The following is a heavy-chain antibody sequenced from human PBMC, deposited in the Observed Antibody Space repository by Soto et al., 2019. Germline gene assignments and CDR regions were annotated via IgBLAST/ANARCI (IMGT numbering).Heavy chain of an antibody. CDR2: ISPNSGGT. J-gene: IGHJ4*02. CDR3: AGAAFRIAAAGTVFDY. CDR1: GYTFTGYY. Sequence: ASVKVSCKASGYTFTGYYMHWVRQAPGQGLEWMGWISPNSGGTNYAQKFQGWVTMTRDTSISTAYMELSRLRSDDTAVYYCAGAAFRIAAAGTVFDYWGQGTLVTVSS. D-gene: IGHD6-13*01. V-gene: IGHV1-2*04.